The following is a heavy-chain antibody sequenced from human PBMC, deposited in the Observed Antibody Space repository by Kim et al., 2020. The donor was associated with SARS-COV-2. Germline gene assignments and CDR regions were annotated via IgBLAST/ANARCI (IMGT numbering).Heavy chain of an antibody. Sequence: GGSLRLSCAASGFTFDDYAMHWVRQAPGKGLEWVSGISWNSGSIGYADSVKGRFTISRDNAKNSLYLQMNSLRAEDTALYYCAKASIAAAGPTDYWGQGTLVTVSS. D-gene: IGHD6-13*01. J-gene: IGHJ4*02. V-gene: IGHV3-9*01. CDR1: GFTFDDYA. CDR2: ISWNSGSI. CDR3: AKASIAAAGPTDY.